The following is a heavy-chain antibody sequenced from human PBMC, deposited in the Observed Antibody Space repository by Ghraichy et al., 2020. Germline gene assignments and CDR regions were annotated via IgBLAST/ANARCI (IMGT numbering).Heavy chain of an antibody. CDR3: ARGKSGYYGSGSLRWFDP. D-gene: IGHD3-10*01. CDR1: GYTFTSYD. Sequence: ASVTVSCKASGYTFTSYDINWVRQATGQGLEWMGWMNPNSGNTGYAQKFQGRVTMTRNTSISTAYMELSSLRSEDTAVYYCARGKSGYYGSGSLRWFDPWGQGTLVTVSS. J-gene: IGHJ5*02. CDR2: MNPNSGNT. V-gene: IGHV1-8*01.